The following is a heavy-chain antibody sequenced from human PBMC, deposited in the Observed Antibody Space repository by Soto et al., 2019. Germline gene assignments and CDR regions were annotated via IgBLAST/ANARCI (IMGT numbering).Heavy chain of an antibody. D-gene: IGHD3-16*01. V-gene: IGHV3-7*04. CDR3: ARGDYHDVNGPSSDAYDI. CDR1: GFTFTSYW. CDR2: IKPDGSEK. Sequence: PGGSLRLSCATSGFTFTSYWMSWVRQAPGKGLEWVANIKPDGSEKWYVDSVRGRFTISRDNAKKSLFLQMSSLRAEDTALYYCARGDYHDVNGPSSDAYDIWGQGTMVTVSS. J-gene: IGHJ3*02.